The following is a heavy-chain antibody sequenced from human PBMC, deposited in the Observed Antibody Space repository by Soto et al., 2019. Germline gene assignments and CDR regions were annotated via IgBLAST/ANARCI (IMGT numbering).Heavy chain of an antibody. CDR3: AKLYWNPRYFDY. J-gene: IGHJ4*02. V-gene: IGHV3-23*01. D-gene: IGHD1-1*01. CDR2: ISDNGGNT. Sequence: GWSLRLSCVSSVFTFSTVAMTWVRQAPGKGLEWVSSISDNGGNTDYADSVRGRFTLSRDNSKNTLYLQMNHLKAEDTAVYYCAKLYWNPRYFDYWGQGARVTVSS. CDR1: VFTFSTVA.